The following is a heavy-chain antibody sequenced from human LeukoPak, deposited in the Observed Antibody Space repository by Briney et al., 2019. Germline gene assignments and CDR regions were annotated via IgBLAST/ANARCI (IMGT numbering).Heavy chain of an antibody. CDR1: GYTFTSYD. J-gene: IGHJ4*02. Sequence: ASVKVSCKASGYTFTSYDINWVRQATGQGLEWMGWMNPNSGNTGYAQKFQGRVTITRNTSISTAYMELSSLRSEDTAAYYCARGWLRSPSFDYWGQGALVTVSS. V-gene: IGHV1-8*03. D-gene: IGHD5-12*01. CDR3: ARGWLRSPSFDY. CDR2: MNPNSGNT.